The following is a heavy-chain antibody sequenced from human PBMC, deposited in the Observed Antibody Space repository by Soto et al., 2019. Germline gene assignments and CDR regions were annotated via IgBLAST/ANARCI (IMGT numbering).Heavy chain of an antibody. CDR3: ARDRLRFLEEEIDYYYGMDV. J-gene: IGHJ6*02. CDR2: ISYDGSNK. CDR1: GFTFSSYA. Sequence: GGSLRLSCAASGFTFSSYAMHWVRQAPGKGLEWVAVISYDGSNKYYADSVKGRFTISRDNSKNTLYLQMNSLRAEDTAVYYCARDRLRFLEEEIDYYYGMDVWGQGTTVTVSS. D-gene: IGHD3-3*01. V-gene: IGHV3-30-3*01.